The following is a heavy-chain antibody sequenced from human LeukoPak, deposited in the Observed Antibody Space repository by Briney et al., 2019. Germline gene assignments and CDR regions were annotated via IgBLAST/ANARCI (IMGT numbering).Heavy chain of an antibody. CDR2: IIPIFGTA. V-gene: IGHV1-69*05. D-gene: IGHD3-9*01. CDR3: ARGARYDILTGYPLYYYGMDV. J-gene: IGHJ6*02. CDR1: GGTFSSYA. Sequence: ASVKVSCKASGGTFSSYAISWVRQAPGQGLEWMGGIIPIFGTANYAQKLQGRVTMTTDTSTSTAYMELRSLRSDDTAVYYCARGARYDILTGYPLYYYGMDVWGQGTTVTVSS.